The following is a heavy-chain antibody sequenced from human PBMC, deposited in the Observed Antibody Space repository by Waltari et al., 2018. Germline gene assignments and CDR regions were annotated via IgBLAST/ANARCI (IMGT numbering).Heavy chain of an antibody. CDR3: ARDYRYYDILTGYYMHYYYGMDV. J-gene: IGHJ6*02. Sequence: EVQLVESGGGLVKPGGSLRLSCAASGFTFSSYSMNWVRQAPGKGLEWVSSISSSRSYIYYADSVRGRFTISRDNAKNSRYLQMNSRRAEDTAVYYCARDYRYYDILTGYYMHYYYGMDVWGQGTTVTVSS. V-gene: IGHV3-21*01. D-gene: IGHD3-9*01. CDR2: ISSSRSYI. CDR1: GFTFSSYS.